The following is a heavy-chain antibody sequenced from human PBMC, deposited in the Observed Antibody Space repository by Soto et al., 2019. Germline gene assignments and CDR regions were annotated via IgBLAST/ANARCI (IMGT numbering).Heavy chain of an antibody. V-gene: IGHV3-23*04. Sequence: EVDLVESGGGLVQPGRSLRLSCAASGFNFRYYAMTWVRQAPGKGLEWVSSINDNGDSTHYADSVKGRFTISRDNSKNTLYLQMNSLTAEDTAVYFCAKASNSSPWFDSWLESWGQGTLVTVSS. CDR1: GFNFRYYA. CDR2: INDNGDST. D-gene: IGHD6-6*01. CDR3: AKASNSSPWFDSWLES. J-gene: IGHJ5*01.